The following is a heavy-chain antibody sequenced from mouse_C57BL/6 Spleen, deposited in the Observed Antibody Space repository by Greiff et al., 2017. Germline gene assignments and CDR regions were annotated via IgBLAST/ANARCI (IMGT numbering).Heavy chain of an antibody. V-gene: IGHV1-64*01. CDR3: ARNGYDYQAWFAY. D-gene: IGHD2-2*01. CDR1: GYTFTSYW. J-gene: IGHJ3*01. CDR2: IHPNSGST. Sequence: QVQLQQPGAELVKPGASVKLSCKASGYTFTSYWMHWVKQRPGQGLEWIGMIHPNSGSTNYNEKFTSKATLTVDKSSSTAYMQLSSLTSEDSAVYYCARNGYDYQAWFAYWGQGTLVTVSA.